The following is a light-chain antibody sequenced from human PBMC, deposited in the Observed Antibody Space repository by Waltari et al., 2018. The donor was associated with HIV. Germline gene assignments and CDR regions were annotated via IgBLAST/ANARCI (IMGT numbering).Light chain of an antibody. CDR1: SSHIGSNF. V-gene: IGLV1-47*01. Sequence: QSVLKQTPSASGTPGHSVLTSCLGSSSHIGSNFVYWYQQLPGAAPKLLIYRNNQRPSGGPDRFSGSKCGTSASLAISGLRSEDEADYYCAAWDDSLREVFGGGTKLTVL. J-gene: IGLJ3*02. CDR3: AAWDDSLREV. CDR2: RNN.